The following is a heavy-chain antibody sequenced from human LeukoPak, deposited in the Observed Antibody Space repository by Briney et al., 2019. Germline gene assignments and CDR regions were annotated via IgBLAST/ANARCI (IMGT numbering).Heavy chain of an antibody. D-gene: IGHD3-10*01. CDR2: IYYSGST. V-gene: IGHV4-59*01. Sequence: ETLSLTCTVSGGSISSYYWSWIRQPPGKGLEWIGYIYYSGSTNYNPSLKSRVTISVDTSKNQFSLKLSSVTAADTVVYYCATSGPIYYGSGSHYNYFDYWGQGTLVTVS. CDR3: ATSGPIYYGSGSHYNYFDY. CDR1: GGSISSYY. J-gene: IGHJ4*02.